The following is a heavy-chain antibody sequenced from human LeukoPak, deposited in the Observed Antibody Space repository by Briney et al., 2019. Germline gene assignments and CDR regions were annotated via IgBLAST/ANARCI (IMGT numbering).Heavy chain of an antibody. CDR3: ARDLGWNYPNWFDP. V-gene: IGHV1-18*04. J-gene: IGHJ5*02. CDR2: ISAYNGNT. CDR1: GYTFTSYY. Sequence: GASVKVSCKASGYTFTSYYMHWVRQAPGQGLEWMGWISAYNGNTNYAQKLQGRVTMTTDTSTSTAYMELRSLRSDDTAVYYCARDLGWNYPNWFDPWGQGTLVTVSS. D-gene: IGHD1-7*01.